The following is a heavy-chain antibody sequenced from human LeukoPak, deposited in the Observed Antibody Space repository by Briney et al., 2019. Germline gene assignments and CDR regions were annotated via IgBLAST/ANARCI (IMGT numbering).Heavy chain of an antibody. CDR2: IGGHET. V-gene: IGHV3-23*01. Sequence: GGSLRLSCTTSGFTFSTNAMSWVRQAPGKGLEWVSTIGGHETFYADSVKGRFTISRDNSKNTVYPHMSSLRVEDTAVYYCAKDWIQFNRVYDCFDSWGQGTLDTVSS. D-gene: IGHD3-16*01. J-gene: IGHJ4*02. CDR3: AKDWIQFNRVYDCFDS. CDR1: GFTFSTNA.